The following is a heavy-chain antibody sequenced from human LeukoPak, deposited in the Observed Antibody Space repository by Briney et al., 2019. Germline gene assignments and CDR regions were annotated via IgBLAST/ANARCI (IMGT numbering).Heavy chain of an antibody. D-gene: IGHD2-2*01. CDR1: GYSFTDYY. CDR3: ARELEYCSRISCPLYGY. J-gene: IGHJ4*02. CDR2: INPKSGGT. Sequence: ASVKVSCKASGYSFTDYYVHWVRQAPGQGLEWMGWINPKSGGTNYAQKFHGRVTMTSDTSITTASMELSRLTSDDTAVYYCARELEYCSRISCPLYGYWSQGTLVTVSS. V-gene: IGHV1-2*02.